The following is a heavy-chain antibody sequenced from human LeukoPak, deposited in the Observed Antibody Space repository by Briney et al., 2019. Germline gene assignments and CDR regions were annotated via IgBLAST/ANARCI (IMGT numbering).Heavy chain of an antibody. CDR1: GSTFSSYW. D-gene: IGHD3-22*01. J-gene: IGHJ3*02. CDR2: IKQDGSEK. V-gene: IGHV3-7*02. Sequence: GGSLRLSCADSGSTFSSYWMSWVRQAPGKGLEWVANIKQDGSEKYYVESVKGRFTISRDNAKNSLYLQMNSLRAEDTAVYYCARVPDYDSSGYLFFDIWGQGTMVTVSS. CDR3: ARVPDYDSSGYLFFDI.